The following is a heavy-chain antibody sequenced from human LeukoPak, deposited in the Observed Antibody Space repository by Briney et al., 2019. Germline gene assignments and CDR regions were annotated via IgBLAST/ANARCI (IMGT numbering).Heavy chain of an antibody. J-gene: IGHJ4*02. CDR3: ATIGDRRSGELYRIDY. V-gene: IGHV3-15*01. CDR2: IKSKTHGGTT. Sequence: GGSLRLSCAASGFTFSNAWMSWVRQAPGKGLEWVGRIKSKTHGGTTDYAAPVKGRFTISRDNSKNTLYLQMNSLRAEDAAVYYCATIGDRRSGELYRIDYWGQGTLVTVSS. CDR1: GFTFSNAW. D-gene: IGHD1-26*01.